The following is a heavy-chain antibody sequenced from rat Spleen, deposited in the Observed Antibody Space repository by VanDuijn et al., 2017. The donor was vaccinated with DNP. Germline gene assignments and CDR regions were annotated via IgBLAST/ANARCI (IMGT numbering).Heavy chain of an antibody. D-gene: IGHD1-7*01. V-gene: IGHV5-46*01. Sequence: EVQLLESGGGLVQPGRSMKLSCAASGFTFSTFPMAWVRQAPTKGLERVASLRTKGGSTYYRDSVKGRFTVASDNAKSALYLQMDSLRSEDTATYYCARLILRVWGAMDAWGQGTSVTVSS. J-gene: IGHJ4*01. CDR2: LRTKGGST. CDR3: ARLILRVWGAMDA. CDR1: GFTFSTFP.